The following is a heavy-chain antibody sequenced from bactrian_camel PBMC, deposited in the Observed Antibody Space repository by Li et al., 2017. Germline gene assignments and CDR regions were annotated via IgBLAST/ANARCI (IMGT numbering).Heavy chain of an antibody. Sequence: HVQLVESGGGSVQAGGSLRLSCVVSGNTFSPYVMAWIRQAPGKEREGVAAIDSGGTVKYADFAKGRFTISQDKAKNTLYLQMTSLKPEDTGTYYCVADRWAPLGAIGRGRTQEFDHWGQGTQVTVS. D-gene: IGHD2*01. V-gene: IGHV3S53*01. CDR1: GNTFSPYV. CDR2: IDSGGTV. CDR3: VADRWAPLGAIGRGRTQEFDH. J-gene: IGHJ4*01.